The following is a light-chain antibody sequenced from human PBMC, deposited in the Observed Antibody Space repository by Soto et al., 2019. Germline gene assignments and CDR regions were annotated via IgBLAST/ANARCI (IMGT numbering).Light chain of an antibody. V-gene: IGLV2-14*01. CDR2: EVS. CDR3: SSYTSTSTRV. Sequence: QSALTQPAFVSGSPGQSITISCTGTSSDVGGYNYVSWYQHPPGKAPKLMISEVSNRPSGVSNRFSGSKSGNTASLTISGLQAEDEPDYYCSSYTSTSTRVFGTGTKLTVL. J-gene: IGLJ1*01. CDR1: SSDVGGYNY.